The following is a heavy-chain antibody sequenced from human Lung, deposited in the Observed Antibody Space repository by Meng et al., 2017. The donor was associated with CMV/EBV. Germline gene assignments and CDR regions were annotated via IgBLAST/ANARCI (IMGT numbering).Heavy chain of an antibody. D-gene: IGHD6-19*01. Sequence: QLRRSGPGPWQPSGTLALTFSVSGGSISISTWWSWVRQPPGKGLEWIGEIYHSGGTNYNPSLRGRVTISLDKSKNQFSLTLRSVTAADTAVYYCARDPYATGWAGWGQGTLVTVSS. J-gene: IGHJ4*02. CDR1: GGSISISTW. CDR3: ARDPYATGWAG. CDR2: IYHSGGT. V-gene: IGHV4-4*02.